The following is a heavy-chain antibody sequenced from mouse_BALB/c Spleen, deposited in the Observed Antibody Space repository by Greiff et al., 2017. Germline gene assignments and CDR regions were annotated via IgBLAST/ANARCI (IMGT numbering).Heavy chain of an antibody. J-gene: IGHJ4*01. Sequence: VKLQQSGAELVRPGSSVKISCKASGYAFSSYWMNWVKQRPGQGLEWIGQIYPGDGDTNYNGKFKGKATLTADKSSSTAYMQLSSLTSEDSAVYFCARNWEGYAMDYWGQGTSVTVSS. CDR3: ARNWEGYAMDY. CDR1: GYAFSSYW. V-gene: IGHV1-80*01. D-gene: IGHD4-1*01. CDR2: IYPGDGDT.